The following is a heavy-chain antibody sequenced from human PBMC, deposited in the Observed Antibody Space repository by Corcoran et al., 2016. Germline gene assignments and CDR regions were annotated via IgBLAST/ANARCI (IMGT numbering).Heavy chain of an antibody. D-gene: IGHD2-2*01. V-gene: IGHV1-69*06. CDR2: IIPIFGTA. CDR3: ARAYCSSTCCPPGGSYYYGMDV. J-gene: IGHJ6*02. CDR1: GGTFSSYA. Sequence: QVQLVQSGAEVKKPGSSVKVSCKASGGTFSSYAISWVRQAPGQGLEWMGGIIPIFGTANYAQKFQGRVTITADKSTSIAYMELSSLRSEDTAVYYCARAYCSSTCCPPGGSYYYGMDVWGQGTTVTVSS.